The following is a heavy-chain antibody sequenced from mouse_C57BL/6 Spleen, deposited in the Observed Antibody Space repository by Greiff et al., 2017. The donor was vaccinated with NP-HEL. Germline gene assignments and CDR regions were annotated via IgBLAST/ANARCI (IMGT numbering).Heavy chain of an antibody. CDR1: GYSITSGYY. D-gene: IGHD2-1*01. Sequence: EVQLQQSGPGLVKPSQSLSLTCSVTGYSITSGYYWNWIRQFPGNKLEWMGYISYDGSNNYNPSLKNRISITRDTSKNQFFLKLNSVTTEDTATYYCARIYYGNYVDWYFDVWGTGTTVTVSS. CDR3: ARIYYGNYVDWYFDV. CDR2: ISYDGSN. V-gene: IGHV3-6*01. J-gene: IGHJ1*03.